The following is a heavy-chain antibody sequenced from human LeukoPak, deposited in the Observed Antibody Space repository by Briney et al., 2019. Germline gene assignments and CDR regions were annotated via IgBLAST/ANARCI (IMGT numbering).Heavy chain of an antibody. D-gene: IGHD6-19*01. CDR3: ARDQWLDY. CDR2: ISTRSSYI. Sequence: GGSLRLSCAASGFTFGSFGMNWVRQAPGKGLEWVSSISTRSSYIYYADSVEGRFTVSRDNAKSSLYLQMNSLRAEDTAVYYCARDQWLDYWGQGTLVTVSS. V-gene: IGHV3-21*01. CDR1: GFTFGSFG. J-gene: IGHJ4*02.